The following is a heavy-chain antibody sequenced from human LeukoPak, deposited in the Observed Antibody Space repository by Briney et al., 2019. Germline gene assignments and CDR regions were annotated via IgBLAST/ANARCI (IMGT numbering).Heavy chain of an antibody. CDR3: ARGPEGQYYYDSSDYGMDV. CDR1: GYTFSSYW. CDR2: IKQDGSEK. J-gene: IGHJ6*02. D-gene: IGHD3-22*01. Sequence: GGSLRLSCAASGYTFSSYWMGWVRQAPGKGLEWVANIKQDGSEKYYVDSVKGRFTISRDNAKNSLYLQMNSLRAEDTAVYYCARGPEGQYYYDSSDYGMDVWGQGTTVTVSS. V-gene: IGHV3-7*01.